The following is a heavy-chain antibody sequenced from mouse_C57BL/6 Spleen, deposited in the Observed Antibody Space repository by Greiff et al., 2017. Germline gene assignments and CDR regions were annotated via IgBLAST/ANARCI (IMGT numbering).Heavy chain of an antibody. Sequence: QVQLQQSGAELVRPGTSVKVSCKASGYAFTNYLIEWVQQRPGQGLEWIGVINPGSGGTNYTEKFKGKATLTADKSSSTAYMRLSRLTSEDSAVYFCAGWAMAYRGQGTLVTVSA. CDR2: INPGSGGT. V-gene: IGHV1-54*01. CDR1: GYAFTNYL. CDR3: AGWAMAY. J-gene: IGHJ3*01.